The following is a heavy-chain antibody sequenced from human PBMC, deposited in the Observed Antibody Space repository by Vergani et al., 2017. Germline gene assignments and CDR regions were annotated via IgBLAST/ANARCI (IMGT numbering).Heavy chain of an antibody. CDR2: IYYSGST. Sequence: QVQLQESGPGLVKPSETLSLTCTVSGGSISSYYWSWIRQPPGKGLEWIGYIYYSGSTNYNPSLKRRVTIAVATSKTQFSMRLSSVTAAGTAVYYSARGRGYCSRTSCYAQDEEYYYYGMDVWGQGTTVTVSS. V-gene: IGHV4-59*01. D-gene: IGHD2-2*01. J-gene: IGHJ6*02. CDR1: GGSISSYY. CDR3: ARGRGYCSRTSCYAQDEEYYYYGMDV.